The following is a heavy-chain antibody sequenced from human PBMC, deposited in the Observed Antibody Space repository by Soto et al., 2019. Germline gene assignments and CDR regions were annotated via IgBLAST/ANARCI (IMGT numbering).Heavy chain of an antibody. CDR1: GFTFSDYY. CDR2: ISSSGSTI. J-gene: IGHJ4*02. D-gene: IGHD3-22*01. CDR3: ARSHLYYDSSGYPDY. V-gene: IGHV3-11*01. Sequence: PGGPLRLSCAASGFTFSDYYMSWIRQAPGKGLEWVSYISSSGSTIYYADSVKGRFTISRDNAKNSLYLQMNSLRAEDTAVYYCARSHLYYDSSGYPDYWGQGTLVTVSS.